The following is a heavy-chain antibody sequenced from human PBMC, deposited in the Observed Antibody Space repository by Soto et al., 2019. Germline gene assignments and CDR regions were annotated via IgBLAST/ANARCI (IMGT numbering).Heavy chain of an antibody. J-gene: IGHJ4*02. V-gene: IGHV2-5*02. CDR1: GFSLSTSGVG. CDR3: AHRPGPYSGLDY. Sequence: QITLKESGPTLVKPTQTLTLTCTSSGFSLSTSGVGVGWIRQPPGKALEWLALIYWDDDKRYSPSLKSRLTITKDTSKNQVVLTMTNMDPVDTATYYCAHRPGPYSGLDYWGQGTLVTVSS. CDR2: IYWDDDK. D-gene: IGHD5-12*01.